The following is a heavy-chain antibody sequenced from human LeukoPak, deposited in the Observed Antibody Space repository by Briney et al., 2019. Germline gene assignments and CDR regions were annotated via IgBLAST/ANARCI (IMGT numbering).Heavy chain of an antibody. V-gene: IGHV4-59*11. CDR3: ARTQMYFDILTGHHKYFDY. CDR1: GDSITNHY. CDR2: LFHTGNT. Sequence: NPSETLSLTCTVSGDSITNHYWNWLRQPPGKGLEWIGNLFHTGNTDYNPSLKSRVTISIQTSKNQFSLKLSSVTAADTAVYYCARTQMYFDILTGHHKYFDYWGQGILVTVSS. D-gene: IGHD3-9*01. J-gene: IGHJ4*02.